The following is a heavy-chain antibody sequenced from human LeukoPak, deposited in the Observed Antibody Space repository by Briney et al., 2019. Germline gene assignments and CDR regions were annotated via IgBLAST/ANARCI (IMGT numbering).Heavy chain of an antibody. D-gene: IGHD1-26*01. V-gene: IGHV1-69*13. CDR1: GGTFSSYA. Sequence: SLKVSCKASGGTFSSYAISWVRQAPGQGLEWMGGIIPIFGTANYAQKFQGRVTITADESMSTAYMELSSLRSEDTAVYYCARGRGSYRHDAFDIWGQGTMVTVSS. CDR2: IIPIFGTA. CDR3: ARGRGSYRHDAFDI. J-gene: IGHJ3*02.